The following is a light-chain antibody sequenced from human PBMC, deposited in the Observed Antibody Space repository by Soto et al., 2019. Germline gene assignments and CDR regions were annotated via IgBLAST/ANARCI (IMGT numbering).Light chain of an antibody. Sequence: DIQMTQSPSTLSASVGDRVTITCRASQSISTWLAWYQQKPGKAPKLLIYKASSLEGGVPSRFGGSGSGTLFTLTISSLQPDDFATYYCQQYNSYPYTFGQGTKVDIK. CDR3: QQYNSYPYT. CDR2: KAS. CDR1: QSISTW. J-gene: IGKJ2*01. V-gene: IGKV1-5*03.